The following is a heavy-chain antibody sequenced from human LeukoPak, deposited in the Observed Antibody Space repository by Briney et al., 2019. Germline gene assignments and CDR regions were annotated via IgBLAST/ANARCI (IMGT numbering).Heavy chain of an antibody. D-gene: IGHD4-11*01. Sequence: ASVKVSCKASGYTFTSYGISWVRQAPGQGLEWMGWISAYNGNTNYAQKLQGRVTMTTDTSTSTAYMELRSLRSDDTAVYYCARVDSNYYYYYMGVWGKGTTVTVSS. CDR2: ISAYNGNT. V-gene: IGHV1-18*01. J-gene: IGHJ6*03. CDR1: GYTFTSYG. CDR3: ARVDSNYYYYYMGV.